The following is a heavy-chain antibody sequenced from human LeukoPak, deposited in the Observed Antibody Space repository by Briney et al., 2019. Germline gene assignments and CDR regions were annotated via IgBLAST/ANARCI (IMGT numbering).Heavy chain of an antibody. D-gene: IGHD3-10*01. CDR2: IYYSGST. V-gene: IGHV4-59*01. CDR1: GGSISSYY. Sequence: PSETLSLTCTVSGGSISSYYGSWIRQPPGKGRGWIGYIYYSGSTNYNPSLKSRVTISVDTSKNQFSLKLSSVTAADTAVYYCAGSGSGSYYTDFDYWGQGTLVTVSS. J-gene: IGHJ4*02. CDR3: AGSGSGSYYTDFDY.